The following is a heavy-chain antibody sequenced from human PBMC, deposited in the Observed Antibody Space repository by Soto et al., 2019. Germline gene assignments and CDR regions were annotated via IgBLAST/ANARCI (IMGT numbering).Heavy chain of an antibody. V-gene: IGHV4-39*01. CDR3: ARQFFVVVVAATPADY. Sequence: SQTLSLTCTVSGGSISSSSYYWGWIRQPPGKGLEWIGSIYYSGSTYYNPSLKSRVTISVDTSKNQFSLKLSSVTAADTAVYYCARQFFVVVVAATPADYWGQGTLVTVSS. J-gene: IGHJ4*02. D-gene: IGHD2-15*01. CDR1: GGSISSSSYY. CDR2: IYYSGST.